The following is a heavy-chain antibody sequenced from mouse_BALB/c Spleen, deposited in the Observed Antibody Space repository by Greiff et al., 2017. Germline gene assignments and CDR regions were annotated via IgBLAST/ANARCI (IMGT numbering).Heavy chain of an antibody. V-gene: IGHV5-17*02. D-gene: IGHD2-2*01. CDR3: ARSGRIYYGYDGYYFDY. J-gene: IGHJ2*01. CDR2: ISSGSSTI. CDR1: GFTFSSFG. Sequence: EVKLMESGGGLVQPGGSRKLSCAASGFTFSSFGMHWVRQAPEKGLEWVAYISSGSSTIYYADTVKGRFTISRDNPKNTLFLQMTSLRSEDTAMYYCARSGRIYYGYDGYYFDYWGQGTTLTVSS.